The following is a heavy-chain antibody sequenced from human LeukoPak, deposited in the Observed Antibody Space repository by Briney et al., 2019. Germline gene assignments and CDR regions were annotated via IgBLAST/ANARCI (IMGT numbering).Heavy chain of an antibody. J-gene: IGHJ4*02. D-gene: IGHD3-16*02. CDR1: GYTLTELS. Sequence: ASVKVSCKVSGYTLTELSMHWVRQAPGKGLEWMGGFDPEDGETIYAQKFQGRVTMTEDTSTDTAYMELSSLRSEDTAVYYCATVRRYYDYVWGSYRPGPCDYWGQGTLVTVSS. CDR2: FDPEDGET. CDR3: ATVRRYYDYVWGSYRPGPCDY. V-gene: IGHV1-24*01.